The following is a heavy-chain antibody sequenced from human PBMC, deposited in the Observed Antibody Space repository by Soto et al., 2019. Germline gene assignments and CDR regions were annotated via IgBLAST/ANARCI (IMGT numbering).Heavy chain of an antibody. D-gene: IGHD3-22*01. CDR3: ARGYYDSNGQSNTFEI. CDR2: VYYSGST. CDR1: GASIGSSY. V-gene: IGHV4-59*01. J-gene: IGHJ3*02. Sequence: SETLSLTCTVSGASIGSSYWSWIRQSPGKGLEWIGYVYYSGSTKYNPSLKSRVTISVDTSKNQFSLKLSSVTAADTAVYYCARGYYDSNGQSNTFEIWGQGTMV.